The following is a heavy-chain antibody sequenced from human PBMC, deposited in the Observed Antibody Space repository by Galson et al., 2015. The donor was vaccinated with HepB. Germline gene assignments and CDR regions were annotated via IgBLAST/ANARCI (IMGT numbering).Heavy chain of an antibody. Sequence: SLRLSCAASGFTFTDHYMSWIRQAPGKGLEWVSYISGSGSFINYADSVKGRFTMSRDNAKNSVYLQLNSLRVEDTAVYYCARERQFLRDFDPWGQGTLVTVSS. CDR2: ISGSGSFI. CDR1: GFTFTDHY. D-gene: IGHD3-3*01. V-gene: IGHV3-11*01. J-gene: IGHJ5*02. CDR3: ARERQFLRDFDP.